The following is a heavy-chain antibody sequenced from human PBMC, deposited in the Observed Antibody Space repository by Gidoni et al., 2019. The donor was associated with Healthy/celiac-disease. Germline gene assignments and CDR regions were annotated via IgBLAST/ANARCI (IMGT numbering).Heavy chain of an antibody. J-gene: IGHJ5*02. CDR3: ARGGDWFDP. Sequence: QVQLQESGPGLVQPSETLSLTCAVSGYSISSGYYWGWIRQPPGKGLEWIGSIYHSGSTYYNPSLKSRVTISVDTSKNQFSLKLSSVTAADTAVYYCARGGDWFDPWGQGTLVTVSS. CDR2: IYHSGST. V-gene: IGHV4-38-2*01. CDR1: GYSISSGYY. D-gene: IGHD1-26*01.